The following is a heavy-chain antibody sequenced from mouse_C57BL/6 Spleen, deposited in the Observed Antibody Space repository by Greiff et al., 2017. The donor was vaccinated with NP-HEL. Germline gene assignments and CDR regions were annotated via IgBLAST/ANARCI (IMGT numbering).Heavy chain of an antibody. CDR2: IYPRSGNT. D-gene: IGHD1-1*01. CDR3: ARPLYYGSSSYYFDY. Sequence: VQLQQSGAELARPGASVKLSCKASGYIFTSYGISWVKQRTGQGLEWIGEIYPRSGNTYYNEKFKGKATLTADKSSSTAYMELRSLTSTDSAVYFCARPLYYGSSSYYFDYWGQGTTLTVSS. J-gene: IGHJ2*01. V-gene: IGHV1-81*01. CDR1: GYIFTSYG.